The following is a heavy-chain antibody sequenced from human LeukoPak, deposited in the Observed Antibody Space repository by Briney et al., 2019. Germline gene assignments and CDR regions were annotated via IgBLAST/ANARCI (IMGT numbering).Heavy chain of an antibody. J-gene: IGHJ5*02. D-gene: IGHD1-14*01. Sequence: SETLSLTCAVYGQSVSGSRSYWAWLRQPPGQGLEWIGNVLLSGRTTYNPALESRVSIAMDSSKNQFSLTLTSVPAADTAVYYCAKEPDGIRFDPWGQGTLVTVSS. CDR2: VLLSGRT. V-gene: IGHV4-34*12. CDR1: GQSVSGSRSY. CDR3: AKEPDGIRFDP.